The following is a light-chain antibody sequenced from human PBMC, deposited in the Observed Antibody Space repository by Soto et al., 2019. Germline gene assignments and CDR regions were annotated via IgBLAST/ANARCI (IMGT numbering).Light chain of an antibody. CDR2: GAS. J-gene: IGKJ1*01. V-gene: IGKV3-20*01. Sequence: EIVLTQSPGTLSLSPGERATLSCRASQSVMTSYLGWYQQKPGQAPRLLIYGASTRATGIPDRFSGTGSGTDFTLTISRLEPEDFAVYYCQHYGSSPPTWTFGQGTKVEIK. CDR3: QHYGSSPPTWT. CDR1: QSVMTSY.